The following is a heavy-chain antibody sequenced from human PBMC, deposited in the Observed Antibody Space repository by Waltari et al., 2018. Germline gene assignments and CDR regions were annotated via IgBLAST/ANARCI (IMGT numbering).Heavy chain of an antibody. Sequence: QVHLQESGPGLVKASETLSLPCNVPGYFISSGYYWGWIRQPPGKWLEWIGTIYQTGNTYYNPSLKSRVTISVGTSKTQFSLQVRSVTAADTAVYYCARGSVMAHFDYWGQGTLVTVSS. D-gene: IGHD2-21*01. J-gene: IGHJ4*02. V-gene: IGHV4-38-2*02. CDR3: ARGSVMAHFDY. CDR1: GYFISSGYY. CDR2: IYQTGNT.